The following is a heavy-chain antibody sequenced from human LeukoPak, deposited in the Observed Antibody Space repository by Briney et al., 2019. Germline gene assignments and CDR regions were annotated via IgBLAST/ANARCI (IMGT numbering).Heavy chain of an antibody. Sequence: GESLKISCKGSGYSFTSYWIGWVRQMPGEGLEWMGIIYPGDSDTRYSPSFQGQVTISADKSISTAYLQWSSLKASDTAMYYCARHASGDYGDSPAYFDYWGQGTLVTVSS. CDR3: ARHASGDYGDSPAYFDY. CDR2: IYPGDSDT. V-gene: IGHV5-51*01. CDR1: GYSFTSYW. D-gene: IGHD4-17*01. J-gene: IGHJ4*02.